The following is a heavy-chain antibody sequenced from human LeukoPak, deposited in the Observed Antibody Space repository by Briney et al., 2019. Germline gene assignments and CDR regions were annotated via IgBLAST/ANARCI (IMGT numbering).Heavy chain of an antibody. V-gene: IGHV4-59*01. CDR3: ASTPEYSSSWYYFDY. Sequence: SETLSLTCTISGGSISSYYWSWIRQPPGKGLEWIGYIYYSGSTNYNPSLKSRVTISVDTSKNQFSLKLSSVTAADTAVYYCASTPEYSSSWYYFDYWGQGTLVTVSS. CDR1: GGSISSYY. D-gene: IGHD6-13*01. CDR2: IYYSGST. J-gene: IGHJ4*02.